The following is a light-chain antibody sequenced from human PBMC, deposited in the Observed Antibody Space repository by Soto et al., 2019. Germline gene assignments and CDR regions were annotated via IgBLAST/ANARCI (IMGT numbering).Light chain of an antibody. CDR1: QSISSY. J-gene: IGKJ2*01. Sequence: DIQMTQSPSSLSASVGDRVTITCRASQSISSYLNWYQQKPGKAPKLLIYAASSLQIGVPSRFSGSGSGTDFTLTISSLQPEDFATYYCQQSYSTLGYTFGQGTKLEIK. CDR2: AAS. CDR3: QQSYSTLGYT. V-gene: IGKV1-39*01.